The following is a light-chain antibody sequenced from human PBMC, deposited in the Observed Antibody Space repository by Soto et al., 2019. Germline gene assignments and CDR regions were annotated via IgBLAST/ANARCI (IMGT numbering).Light chain of an antibody. CDR2: GAS. CDR1: QSVASSY. J-gene: IGKJ2*01. Sequence: ETVLTQSPGTLSLSPGERATLSCRASQSVASSYFAWYQQKPGQAPRLLIYGASSRATGIPDRFSGSGSGADFTLTISRLEPEDFAVYYCQQYGSSLWTFGQGTRLEIK. V-gene: IGKV3-20*01. CDR3: QQYGSSLWT.